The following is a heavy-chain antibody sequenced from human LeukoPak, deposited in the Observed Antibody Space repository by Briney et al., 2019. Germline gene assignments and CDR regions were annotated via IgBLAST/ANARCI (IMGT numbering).Heavy chain of an antibody. CDR1: TYIFSKYY. D-gene: IGHD3-10*01. CDR2: INPTSGRT. J-gene: IGHJ3*02. V-gene: IGHV1-46*01. Sequence: VASVKVSCMASTYIFSKYYIHRVRQAPGRGLEWMGIINPTSGRTSYAQNFQARVTMTRDMSTNTMYLDLSSLKSDDTAVYYCASGGEFRGSAFDIWGQGTTVIVSS. CDR3: ASGGEFRGSAFDI.